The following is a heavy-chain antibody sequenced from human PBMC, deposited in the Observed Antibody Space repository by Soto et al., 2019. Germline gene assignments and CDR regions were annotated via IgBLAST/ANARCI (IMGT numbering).Heavy chain of an antibody. CDR2: IYYSGST. CDR1: GGSIRSSTYY. CDR3: ASNSDYYYGMDV. J-gene: IGHJ6*02. D-gene: IGHD2-21*01. Sequence: SETLSLTCTVSGGSIRSSTYYWGWIRQPPGKGLEWIGSIYYSGSTYYNPSLKSRVNISVDTSKNQFSLKLSSVTAADTAVYYCASNSDYYYGMDVWGQGTTVTVSS. V-gene: IGHV4-39*01.